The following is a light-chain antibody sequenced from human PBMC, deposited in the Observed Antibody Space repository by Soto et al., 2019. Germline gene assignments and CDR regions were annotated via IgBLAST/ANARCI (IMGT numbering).Light chain of an antibody. J-gene: IGLJ1*01. V-gene: IGLV2-14*03. Sequence: QSVLTQPASVSGSPGQSITISCTGASSDFADFNYVSWYQQHPDKAPKLIIYDVNNRPSGVSNRFSGSKSGNTASLTISGLQADDEADYYCSSFRSSNTPSLFGTGTKLTVL. CDR3: SSFRSSNTPSL. CDR2: DVN. CDR1: SSDFADFNY.